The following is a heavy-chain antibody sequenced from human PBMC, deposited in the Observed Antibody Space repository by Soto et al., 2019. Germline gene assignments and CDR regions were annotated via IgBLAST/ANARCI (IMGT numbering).Heavy chain of an antibody. CDR3: AKGYCSGGSCPDAFDI. CDR2: ISGSGGST. J-gene: IGHJ3*02. Sequence: EVQLLESGGGLVQPGGSLRLSCAASGFTFSSYAMSWVRQAPGKGLEWVSAISGSGGSTYYADSVKGRFTISRDNSKNTLYLQMNSLRAEDTAVYYCAKGYCSGGSCPDAFDIWRQGTMVTVSS. V-gene: IGHV3-23*01. CDR1: GFTFSSYA. D-gene: IGHD2-15*01.